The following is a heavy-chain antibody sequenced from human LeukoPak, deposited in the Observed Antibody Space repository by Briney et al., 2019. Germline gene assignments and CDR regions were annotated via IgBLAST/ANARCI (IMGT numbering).Heavy chain of an antibody. CDR2: INHSGST. Sequence: SETLSLTCTVSGGSISSYYWSWIRQPPGKGLEWIGEINHSGSTNYNPSLKSRVTISVDTSKNQFSLELSSVTAADTAVYYCARGSLGYDSSSFDYWGQGTLVTVSS. CDR3: ARGSLGYDSSSFDY. V-gene: IGHV4-34*01. D-gene: IGHD3-22*01. J-gene: IGHJ4*02. CDR1: GGSISSYY.